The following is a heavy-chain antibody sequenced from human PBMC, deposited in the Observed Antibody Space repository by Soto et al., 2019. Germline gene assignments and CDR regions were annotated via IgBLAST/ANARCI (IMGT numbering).Heavy chain of an antibody. V-gene: IGHV3-7*03. CDR1: GFTFSSSW. Sequence: GRSLRLPCAPSGFTFSSSWMAWFRQAPGNGLEWLANRKEEGSEKHYVDSLKCRFAISRDHAKNSLYLQMTGLRADDPAVYFCAGEAMPGVLRDLLIRQRPKIWGGDPSRGTANCSHGRDLCGQGTTVT. CDR3: AGEAMPGVLRDLLIRQRPKIWGGDPSRGTANCSHGRDL. CDR2: RKEEGSEK. D-gene: IGHD2-21*02. J-gene: IGHJ6*02.